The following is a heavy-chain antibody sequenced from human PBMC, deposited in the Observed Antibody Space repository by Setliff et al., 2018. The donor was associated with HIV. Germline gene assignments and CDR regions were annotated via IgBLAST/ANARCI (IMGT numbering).Heavy chain of an antibody. D-gene: IGHD3-22*01. Sequence: SETLSLTCTVSGGSISSGTYYWSWIRQHPGKGLEWIGYIYYSGSTYYNPSLKSRVTISVDTSRNQFSLKLSSVTAADTAIYYCVKPYTGYYYDGSVYDDFWGQGTLVTVSS. J-gene: IGHJ4*02. CDR2: IYYSGST. V-gene: IGHV4-31*03. CDR3: VKPYTGYYYDGSVYDDF. CDR1: GGSISSGTYY.